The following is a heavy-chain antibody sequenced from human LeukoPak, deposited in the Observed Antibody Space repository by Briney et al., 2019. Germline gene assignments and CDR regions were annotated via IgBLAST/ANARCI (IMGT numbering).Heavy chain of an antibody. D-gene: IGHD3-10*01. CDR2: INPSGGST. CDR3: ARDHEYHYGSGSYYPGGCDY. V-gene: IGHV1-46*01. J-gene: IGHJ4*02. Sequence: ASVKVSCEASGYTFTSYYMHWVRQAPGQGLEWMGIINPSGGSTSYAQKFQGRVTMTRDTSTSTVYMELSSLRSEDTAVYYCARDHEYHYGSGSYYPGGCDYWGQGTLVTVSS. CDR1: GYTFTSYY.